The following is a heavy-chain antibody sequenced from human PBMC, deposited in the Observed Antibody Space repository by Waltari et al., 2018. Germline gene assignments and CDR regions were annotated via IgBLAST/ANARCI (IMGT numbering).Heavy chain of an antibody. CDR1: GFSLSTSGVG. CDR3: ARENHYYHSNTADY. D-gene: IGHD3-22*01. Sequence: QITLKESGPTLVKPTQTLTLTCTFSGFSLSTSGVGVGWIRQPPGKALEWLALIYWNDDKRYSPSLKSRLTITKDTSKNQVVLTMTNMDPVDTATYCCARENHYYHSNTADYWGQGTLVTVSS. V-gene: IGHV2-5*01. J-gene: IGHJ4*02. CDR2: IYWNDDK.